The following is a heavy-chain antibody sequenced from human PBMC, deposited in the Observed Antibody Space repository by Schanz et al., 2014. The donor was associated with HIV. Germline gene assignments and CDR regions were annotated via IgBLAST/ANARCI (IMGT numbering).Heavy chain of an antibody. CDR3: VRDQSLWGSGYTYFDH. V-gene: IGHV3-30*03. D-gene: IGHD5-12*01. CDR1: RFSFRGYG. J-gene: IGHJ4*02. CDR2: ISYDGSNK. Sequence: QVQLVESGGGVVQPGRSLILSCAASRFSFRGYGMHWVRQTPGKGLEWVAVISYDGSNKYYVDSVKGRFTISRDDSKNTLYLQMNSLRVEDTAVYHCVRDQSLWGSGYTYFDHWGQGTQVTIFS.